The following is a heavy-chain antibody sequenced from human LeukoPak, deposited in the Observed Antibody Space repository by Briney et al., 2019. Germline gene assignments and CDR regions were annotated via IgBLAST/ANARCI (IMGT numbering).Heavy chain of an antibody. Sequence: PGGSLRLSCAASGFTFDDYGMSWVRQAPGKGLEWVSSISSSSSYIYYADSVKGRFTISRDNAKKSLYLQMNSLRVEDTAVYYCARDGETWFGEFSYHFDYWGQGTLVTVSS. D-gene: IGHD3-10*01. V-gene: IGHV3-21*01. CDR3: ARDGETWFGEFSYHFDY. CDR1: GFTFDDYG. CDR2: ISSSSSYI. J-gene: IGHJ4*02.